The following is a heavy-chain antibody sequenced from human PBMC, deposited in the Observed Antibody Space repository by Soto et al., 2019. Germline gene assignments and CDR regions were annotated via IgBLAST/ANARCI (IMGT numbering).Heavy chain of an antibody. CDR2: IGGSGGST. CDR3: AKVDRYDYIWGSYRANDAFDI. J-gene: IGHJ3*02. Sequence: PVGSLRLSCAASGFTFSSYAMSWVRQAPGKGLEWVSAIGGSGGSTYYADSVKGRFTISRDNSKNTLYLQMNSLRAEDTAVYYCAKVDRYDYIWGSYRANDAFDIWGQGTMVTVSS. V-gene: IGHV3-23*01. CDR1: GFTFSSYA. D-gene: IGHD3-16*02.